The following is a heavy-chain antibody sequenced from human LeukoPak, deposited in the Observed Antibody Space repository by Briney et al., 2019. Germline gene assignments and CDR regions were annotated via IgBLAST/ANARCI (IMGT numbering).Heavy chain of an antibody. Sequence: GRSLRLSCAASGFFFSDYYMSWMRQAPGKGLGWVSYIDGSSSNMYYADSVKGRFTISRDNAKNSLYLQMNSLRGEDTAVYYCVRAYTRGYSDDFDYWGQGTLVTVSS. J-gene: IGHJ4*02. D-gene: IGHD3-22*01. CDR3: VRAYTRGYSDDFDY. V-gene: IGHV3-11*01. CDR1: GFFFSDYY. CDR2: IDGSSSNM.